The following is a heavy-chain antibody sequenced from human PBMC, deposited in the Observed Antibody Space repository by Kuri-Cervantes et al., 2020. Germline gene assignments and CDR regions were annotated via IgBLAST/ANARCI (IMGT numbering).Heavy chain of an antibody. V-gene: IGHV3-30*07. Sequence: GESLKISCAASGFTFSSYAMHWVRQAPGKGLEWVAVISYDGSNKYYADSVKGRFTVSRDNSKNTLYLQMNSLRAEDTAVYYCARDILRADDYSNSSAFDYWGQGTLVTVSS. J-gene: IGHJ4*02. D-gene: IGHD4-11*01. CDR1: GFTFSSYA. CDR2: ISYDGSNK. CDR3: ARDILRADDYSNSSAFDY.